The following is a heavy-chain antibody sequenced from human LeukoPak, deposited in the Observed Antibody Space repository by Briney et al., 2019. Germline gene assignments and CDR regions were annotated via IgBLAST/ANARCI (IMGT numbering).Heavy chain of an antibody. V-gene: IGHV3-30-3*01. CDR2: ISYDGSNK. Sequence: GGSLRLSCAASGFTFSSYDMHWVRQAPGKGLEWVAVISYDGSNKYYADSVKGRFTISRDNSKNTLYLQMNSLRAEDTAVYYCARDSSSWNWFDPWGQGTLVTVSS. CDR3: ARDSSSWNWFDP. J-gene: IGHJ5*02. CDR1: GFTFSSYD. D-gene: IGHD6-13*01.